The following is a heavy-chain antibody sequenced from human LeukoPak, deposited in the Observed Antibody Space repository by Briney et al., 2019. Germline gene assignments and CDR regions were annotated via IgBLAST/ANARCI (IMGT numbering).Heavy chain of an antibody. Sequence: GGSLRLSCAASGFTFSSYAMSWVRQAPGKGLEWVSAISGSGGSTYYADSVKGGFTISRENSKNTLYLQMNSLRAEGTAVYYCAKDGPSYYYDSSGSDRYYFDYWGQGTLVTVSS. CDR1: GFTFSSYA. J-gene: IGHJ4*02. CDR2: ISGSGGST. CDR3: AKDGPSYYYDSSGSDRYYFDY. D-gene: IGHD3-22*01. V-gene: IGHV3-23*01.